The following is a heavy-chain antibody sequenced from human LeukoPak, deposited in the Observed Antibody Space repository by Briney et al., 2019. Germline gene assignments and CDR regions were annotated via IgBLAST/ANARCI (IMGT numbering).Heavy chain of an antibody. CDR3: ARDRTAAGTAAFDI. V-gene: IGHV3-48*04. Sequence: PGGSLRLPCAASGFTFSSYGMTWVRQAPGKGLEWVSYISSSSSTIYYADSVKGRFTISRDNAKNSLYLQMNSLRAEDTAVYYCARDRTAAGTAAFDIWGQGTMVTVSS. CDR2: ISSSSSTI. J-gene: IGHJ3*02. D-gene: IGHD6-13*01. CDR1: GFTFSSYG.